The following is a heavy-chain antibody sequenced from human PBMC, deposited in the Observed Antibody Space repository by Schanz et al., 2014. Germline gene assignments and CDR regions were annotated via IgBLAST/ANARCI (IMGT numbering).Heavy chain of an antibody. CDR2: INGDGSRT. CDR3: ANRDAFDT. Sequence: EVQLVESGGGLVQPGGSLRLSCAASGFTFSNYWMHWVRQAPGKGLVWVSRINGDGSRTAYADSVKGRFTISRDNAKNTLYLQMNRLRAEGAAVYYCANRDAFDTWGQGTLVTVSS. J-gene: IGHJ3*02. V-gene: IGHV3-74*01. CDR1: GFTFSNYW.